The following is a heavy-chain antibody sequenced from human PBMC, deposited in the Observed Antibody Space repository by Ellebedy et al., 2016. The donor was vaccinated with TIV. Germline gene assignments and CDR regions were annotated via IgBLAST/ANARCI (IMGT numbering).Heavy chain of an antibody. D-gene: IGHD2-21*02. Sequence: SGPTLVKPKETLTLTCTVSGFSLTNIIMGVGWIRQPPGKALEWLAPIFSNDESSYDSSLKSRLTIFKDTSKGQVVLTMTNMDPVDTATYYCARAVKFFGGDCTYKFDSWGQGAVVTVSS. CDR2: IFSNDES. CDR1: GFSLTNIIMG. CDR3: ARAVKFFGGDCTYKFDS. J-gene: IGHJ4*02. V-gene: IGHV2-26*01.